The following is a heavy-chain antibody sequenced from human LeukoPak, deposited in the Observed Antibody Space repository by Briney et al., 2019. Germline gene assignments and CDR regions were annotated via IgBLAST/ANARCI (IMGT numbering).Heavy chain of an antibody. V-gene: IGHV3-23*01. D-gene: IGHD1-26*01. Sequence: GSLRLSCAASGFTFSGFAMSWVRRTPGKGLGWVSSISGSGDNTLYADSVKGRFTISRDNSKNTLYLEMNSLRAEDTAIYYCAKMKGHPLPKYYMDVWGQGTTVTVSS. CDR1: GFTFSGFA. CDR3: AKMKGHPLPKYYMDV. J-gene: IGHJ6*01. CDR2: ISGSGDNT.